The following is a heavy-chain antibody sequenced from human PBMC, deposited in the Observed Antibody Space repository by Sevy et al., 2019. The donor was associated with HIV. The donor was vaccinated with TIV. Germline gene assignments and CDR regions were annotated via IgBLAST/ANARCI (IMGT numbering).Heavy chain of an antibody. D-gene: IGHD3-3*01. V-gene: IGHV3-23*01. J-gene: IGHJ6*02. CDR2: ITGRGDTT. Sequence: GGSLRLSCAASGFTFNDYAMSWVRQAPGRGLEWVSTITGRGDTTNYADSVKGRFTISRDNSKNTLYLQMNSLRAEDSAVDYCAKDHYTAVTIFGVITPGYYGMDVWGQGTTVTVSS. CDR1: GFTFNDYA. CDR3: AKDHYTAVTIFGVITPGYYGMDV.